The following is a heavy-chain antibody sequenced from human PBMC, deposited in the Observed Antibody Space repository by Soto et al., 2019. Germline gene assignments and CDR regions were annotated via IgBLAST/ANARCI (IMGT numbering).Heavy chain of an antibody. D-gene: IGHD5-12*01. Sequence: QVQLQESGPGLVKPSETLSLTCTVSGGSISSYYWSWIRQPPGKGLEWIGYIYYSGSTNYNPSLKSRVTISVDTSKNQFSLKLSSVTAADTAVYYCARHHPLSGYDLWAFDIWGQGTMVTVSS. CDR2: IYYSGST. CDR1: GGSISSYY. CDR3: ARHHPLSGYDLWAFDI. V-gene: IGHV4-59*08. J-gene: IGHJ3*02.